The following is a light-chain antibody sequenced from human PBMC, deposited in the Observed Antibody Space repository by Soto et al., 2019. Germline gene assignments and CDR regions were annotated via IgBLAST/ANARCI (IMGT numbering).Light chain of an antibody. J-gene: IGLJ1*01. CDR3: SSHSSSSAYYV. CDR2: EVN. V-gene: IGLV2-14*01. CDR1: SSDVGGYKY. Sequence: QSALTQPPSASGSPGQSVTISCTGTSSDVGGYKYVSWYQQHPGKAPKLIIYEVNNRPSGVSNRFSGSKSVNTASLTISGLQAEDEADYYCSSHSSSSAYYVFGTGTKVTVL.